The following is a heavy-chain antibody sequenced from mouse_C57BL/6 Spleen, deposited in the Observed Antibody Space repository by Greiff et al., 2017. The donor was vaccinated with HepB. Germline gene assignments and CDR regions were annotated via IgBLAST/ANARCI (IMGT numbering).Heavy chain of an antibody. CDR3: ARDRGLRQGSYFDY. D-gene: IGHD2-2*01. CDR1: GFTFSSYA. V-gene: IGHV5-4*01. CDR2: ISDGGSYT. Sequence: EVQLVESGGGLVKPGGSLKLSCAASGFTFSSYAMSWVRQTPEKRLEWVATISDGGSYTYYPDNVKGRFTISRDNAKNNLYLQMSHLKSEDTAMYYCARDRGLRQGSYFDYWGQGTTLTVSS. J-gene: IGHJ2*01.